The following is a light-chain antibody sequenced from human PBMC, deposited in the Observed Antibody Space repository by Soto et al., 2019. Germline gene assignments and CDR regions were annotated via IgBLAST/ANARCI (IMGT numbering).Light chain of an antibody. CDR3: QKFNTAPLT. CDR2: SAS. V-gene: IGKV1-27*01. CDR1: QGISVY. J-gene: IGKJ5*01. Sequence: DIQMTQSPSSLSASVGDRVTITCRASQGISVYLAWYQQKPGKVPKLLIYSASTLQSGVPSRFIGSRSWADFTLTTSSLQPEDVAPYYCQKFNTAPLTFGQGTRPEIK.